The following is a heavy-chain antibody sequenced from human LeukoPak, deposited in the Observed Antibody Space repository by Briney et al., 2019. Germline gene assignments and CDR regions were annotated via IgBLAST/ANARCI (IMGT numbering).Heavy chain of an antibody. V-gene: IGHV3-23*01. J-gene: IGHJ3*01. CDR2: IGASGADT. D-gene: IGHD3-22*01. CDR1: GFTFTNYA. Sequence: GGSLRLSCAASGFTFTNYAMAWVRQAPGKGLEWVSVIGASGADTYYSDSVKGRSTVSRDNSQNTLFLHMSSLRAEDTAVYFCARRPRDTSGYYLGAFHGWGQGTTVTVSS. CDR3: ARRPRDTSGYYLGAFHG.